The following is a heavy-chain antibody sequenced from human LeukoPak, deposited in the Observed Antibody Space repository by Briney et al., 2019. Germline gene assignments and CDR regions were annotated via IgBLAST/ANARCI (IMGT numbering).Heavy chain of an antibody. J-gene: IGHJ4*02. CDR3: ARWSGESGDLQFDY. D-gene: IGHD3-10*01. V-gene: IGHV3-7*01. CDR1: GFSFSDYW. CDR2: IKQEESEK. Sequence: PGGSLRLSCAVSGFSFSDYWMSWVRQTPGEGQEWVAYIKQEESEKHYVDSVKGRFTISRDNAKTSLYLQMNSLRAEATAVYYGARWSGESGDLQFDYWGQGTLVTVSS.